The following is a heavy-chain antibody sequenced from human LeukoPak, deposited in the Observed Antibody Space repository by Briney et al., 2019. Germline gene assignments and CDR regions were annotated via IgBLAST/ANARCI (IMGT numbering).Heavy chain of an antibody. J-gene: IGHJ4*02. CDR1: GGSILSRSYY. V-gene: IGHV4-39*07. CDR3: ARVGERETGGRLFDY. Sequence: SEILSLTCTVSGGSILSRSYYWGWVRQSPGEGLEWIGSVYYNGPTYYNPSLMSRITISRDTSRNQFSLRLTSVTAADTAIYYCARVGERETGGRLFDYWGQGTLVTVSS. CDR2: VYYNGPT. D-gene: IGHD3-10*01.